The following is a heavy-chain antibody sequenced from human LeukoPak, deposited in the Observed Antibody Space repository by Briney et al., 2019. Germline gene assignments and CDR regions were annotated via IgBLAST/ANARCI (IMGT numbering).Heavy chain of an antibody. J-gene: IGHJ4*02. CDR3: ATSSGFGELLPAGY. CDR1: GYTFTSFY. V-gene: IGHV1-46*01. Sequence: ASVKVSCKASGYTFTSFYMHWVRQAPGQGLEWMGIINPSGGSTSYAQKFQGRVTMTEDTSTDTAYMELSSLRSEDTAVYYCATSSGFGELLPAGYWGQGTLVTVSS. CDR2: INPSGGST. D-gene: IGHD3-10*01.